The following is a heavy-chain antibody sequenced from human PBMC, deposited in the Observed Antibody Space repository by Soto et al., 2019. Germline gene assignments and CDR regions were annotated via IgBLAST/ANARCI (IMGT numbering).Heavy chain of an antibody. V-gene: IGHV3-7*01. J-gene: IGHJ4*02. Sequence: GGYLRLSCAASGFTFSSYWMSWVRQAPGKGLEWVANIKQDGSEKYYVDSVKGRFTISRDNAKNSLYLQMNSLSAEDTVVYCCARDRYDCFDFWGQGTLVTVSS. D-gene: IGHD1-1*01. CDR3: ARDRYDCFDF. CDR2: IKQDGSEK. CDR1: GFTFSSYW.